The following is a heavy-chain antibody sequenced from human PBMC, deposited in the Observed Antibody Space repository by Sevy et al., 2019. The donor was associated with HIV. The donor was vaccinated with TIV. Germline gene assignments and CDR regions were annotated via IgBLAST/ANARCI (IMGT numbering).Heavy chain of an antibody. CDR2: INPSGGST. Sequence: ASVKVSCKASGYTFTSYYMHWVRQAPGQGLEWMGIINPSGGSTSYAQKFQGRVTMTRDTSTGTVYVELSSLRSEDTAVYYCARERRYCSSTSCYYNWFDPWGQGTLVTVSS. CDR1: GYTFTSYY. D-gene: IGHD2-2*01. J-gene: IGHJ5*02. CDR3: ARERRYCSSTSCYYNWFDP. V-gene: IGHV1-46*01.